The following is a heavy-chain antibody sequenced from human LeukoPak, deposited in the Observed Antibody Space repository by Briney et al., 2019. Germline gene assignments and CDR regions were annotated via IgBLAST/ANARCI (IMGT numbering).Heavy chain of an antibody. CDR3: VTGRFGVAIDY. CDR1: RFTLSSYW. CDR2: INEDGSEK. V-gene: IGHV3-7*01. D-gene: IGHD3-3*01. J-gene: IGHJ4*02. Sequence: PGGSLRLSCEVSRFTLSSYWMTWVRQAPGKRLEWVANINEDGSEKYYVDSVKGRFTISRNDAENSMYLQMNSLRAEDTAVYYCVTGRFGVAIDYWGQGTLVTVSS.